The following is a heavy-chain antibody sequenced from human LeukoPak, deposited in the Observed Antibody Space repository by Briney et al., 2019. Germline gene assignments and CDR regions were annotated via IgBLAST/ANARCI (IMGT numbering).Heavy chain of an antibody. CDR1: GCSISSHY. CDR2: IYYSGST. Sequence: SETLSLTCTVSGCSISSHYWSWIRQPPGKGLEWIGYIYYSGSTNYNPSLKSRVTISVDPSKNQFSLKLSSVTAADTAVYYCARVGGSSSLTYYYYYMDVWGKGTTVSVCS. D-gene: IGHD6-6*01. J-gene: IGHJ6*03. V-gene: IGHV4-59*11. CDR3: ARVGGSSSLTYYYYYMDV.